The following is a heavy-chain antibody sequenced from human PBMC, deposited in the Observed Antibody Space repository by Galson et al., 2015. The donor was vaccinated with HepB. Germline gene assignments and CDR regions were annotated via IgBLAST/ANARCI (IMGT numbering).Heavy chain of an antibody. J-gene: IGHJ4*02. CDR3: VRESLMAMVTFDL. CDR1: GFIFSRHG. D-gene: IGHD5-18*01. CDR2: IWHDGSNQ. V-gene: IGHV3-33*01. Sequence: SLRLSCAASGFIFSRHGIHWVRQAPGKGLECVAMIWHDGSNQLYADSVKGRFTISRDNSKNTLYLQMNSLRAGDTAVYYCVRESLMAMVTFDLWGRGTLVTVSS.